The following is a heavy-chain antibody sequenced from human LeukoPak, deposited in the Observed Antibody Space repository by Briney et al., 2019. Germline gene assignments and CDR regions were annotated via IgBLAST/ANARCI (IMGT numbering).Heavy chain of an antibody. CDR3: AKGARAGYCGSTSCSPTSYFDY. CDR2: ISASGGTI. D-gene: IGHD2-2*01. Sequence: PGGSLRLSCAASGFIFNNYAMNWVRRAPGKGLEWVSTISASGGTIFYADSVKGRFAISRDNSKSTLYLQMNSLRGEDTAVYYCAKGARAGYCGSTSCSPTSYFDYWGQGTLVTVSS. CDR1: GFIFNNYA. J-gene: IGHJ4*02. V-gene: IGHV3-23*01.